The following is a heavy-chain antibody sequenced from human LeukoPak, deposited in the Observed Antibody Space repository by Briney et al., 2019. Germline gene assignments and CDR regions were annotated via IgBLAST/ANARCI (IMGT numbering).Heavy chain of an antibody. CDR3: ARYYGDYGYGMDV. V-gene: IGHV3-30*14. Sequence: GGSLRLSCAASGFTFSSYAMHWVRQAPGKGLEWVAVISYDGSNKYYADSVKGRFTISRDNSKNTLYLQMNSLRAEDTAVYYCARYYGDYGYGMDVWGQGTTVTVSS. D-gene: IGHD4-17*01. CDR2: ISYDGSNK. CDR1: GFTFSSYA. J-gene: IGHJ6*02.